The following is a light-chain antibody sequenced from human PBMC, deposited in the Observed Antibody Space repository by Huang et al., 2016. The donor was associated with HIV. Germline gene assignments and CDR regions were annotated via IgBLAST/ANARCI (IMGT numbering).Light chain of an antibody. J-gene: IGKJ1*01. CDR1: QTITNT. Sequence: EVVMTQIPVTLSVSPGERATLSCRASQTITNTLAWYQQKPGQTPRVLFYGAFSRASGVPARFSASGSGTEFTLTISNLQSEDFAVYYCQQYSDWPRTFGQGTKVEIQ. CDR2: GAF. CDR3: QQYSDWPRT. V-gene: IGKV3-15*01.